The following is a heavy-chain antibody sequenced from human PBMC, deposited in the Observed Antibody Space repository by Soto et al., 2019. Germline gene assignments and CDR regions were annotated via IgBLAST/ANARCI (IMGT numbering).Heavy chain of an antibody. CDR2: ISTYTGNT. D-gene: IGHD3-22*01. V-gene: IGHV1-18*01. J-gene: IGHJ1*01. CDR1: GYTFDSYG. CDR3: VRDFTYDKSGYLGSL. Sequence: ASVKVSCKASGYTFDSYGISWERQAPGQGLQWMGWISTYTGNTHYSQNKQGRLSMTTDTSTNTAYMQLRSLRTDDTSVYYCVRDFTYDKSGYLGSLWG.